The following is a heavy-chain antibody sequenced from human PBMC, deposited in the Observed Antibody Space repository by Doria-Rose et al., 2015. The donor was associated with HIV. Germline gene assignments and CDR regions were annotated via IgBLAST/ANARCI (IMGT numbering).Heavy chain of an antibody. CDR3: ARIKSSRWYHKYYFDF. J-gene: IGHJ4*02. CDR2: IFSDDER. V-gene: IGHV2-26*01. D-gene: IGHD6-13*01. Sequence: SGPVLVKPTETLTLTCTVSGVSLSSPGMGVSWIRQPPGKALEWLANIFSDDERPYKPSLKSRLTSSRGTSKRQVVLTMTDMDPVDTATYYCARIKSSRWYHKYYFDFWGQGTLVIVSA. CDR1: GVSLSSPGMG.